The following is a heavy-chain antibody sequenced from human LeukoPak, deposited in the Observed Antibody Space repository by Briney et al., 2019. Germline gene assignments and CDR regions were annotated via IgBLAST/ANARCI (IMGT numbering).Heavy chain of an antibody. Sequence: GASVKVSCKASGGTFSSYAISWVRQAPGQGLEWMGWISAYNGNTNYAQKLQGRVTMTTDTSTSTAYMELRSLRSDDTAVYYCARTYYDILTGQNWFDPWGQGTLVTVSS. J-gene: IGHJ5*02. CDR2: ISAYNGNT. CDR3: ARTYYDILTGQNWFDP. V-gene: IGHV1-18*01. D-gene: IGHD3-9*01. CDR1: GGTFSSYA.